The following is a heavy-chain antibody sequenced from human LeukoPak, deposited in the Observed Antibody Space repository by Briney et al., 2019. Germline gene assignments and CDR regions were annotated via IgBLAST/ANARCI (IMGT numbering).Heavy chain of an antibody. CDR2: IYSGGST. Sequence: PGGSLRLSCAASGFTVSNNYMSWVRQAPGKGLEWVSVIYSGGSTYYADSVKGRFTISKDNSKNTLYLQMNSLRAEDTAVYYCARDGPQAYYFDFWGQGTLVTVSS. CDR1: GFTVSNNY. V-gene: IGHV3-53*01. CDR3: ARDGPQAYYFDF. J-gene: IGHJ4*02.